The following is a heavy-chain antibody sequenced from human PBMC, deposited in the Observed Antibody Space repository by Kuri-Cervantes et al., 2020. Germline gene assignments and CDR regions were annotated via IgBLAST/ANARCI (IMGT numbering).Heavy chain of an antibody. CDR1: GFTFSNYG. J-gene: IGHJ3*02. CDR3: PSGRMGTFHI. Sequence: GESLKISCAPSGFTFSNYGMHWVRQAPGKGLEWVAFIRFDGNDVYNEESVKGRFTFSRDNSKNTVYLQMNSLRAEDTAVYFCPSGRMGTFHIWGQGTMVTVSS. CDR2: IRFDGNDV. V-gene: IGHV3-30*02. D-gene: IGHD2-15*01.